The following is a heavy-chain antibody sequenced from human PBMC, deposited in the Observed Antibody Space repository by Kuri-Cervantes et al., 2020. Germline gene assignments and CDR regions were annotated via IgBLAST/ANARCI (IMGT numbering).Heavy chain of an antibody. CDR1: GGSFSGYY. CDR2: INHSGST. J-gene: IGHJ4*02. Sequence: SETLSLTCAVYGGSFSGYYWSWIRQPPGKGLEWIGEINHSGSTNYNPSLKSRVTISVDTSKNQFSLKLSSVTAADTAVYYCATAGANWGLNHFDSWGQGTLVTVSS. D-gene: IGHD7-27*01. CDR3: ATAGANWGLNHFDS. V-gene: IGHV4-34*01.